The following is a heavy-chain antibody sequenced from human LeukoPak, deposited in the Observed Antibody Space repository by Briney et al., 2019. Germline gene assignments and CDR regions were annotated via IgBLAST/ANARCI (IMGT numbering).Heavy chain of an antibody. D-gene: IGHD2-21*02. J-gene: IGHJ4*02. CDR1: GYTFTRYY. CDR2: INPSGGST. Sequence: GASVKVSCKASGYTFTRYYMHWVRQAPGQGLEWMGRINPSGGSTSYAQKFQGRGTMTRDMATSTVYMELSSLRSEDTAVYYCARGCGGDCYAYENYYFDYWGQGTLVTVSS. V-gene: IGHV1-46*01. CDR3: ARGCGGDCYAYENYYFDY.